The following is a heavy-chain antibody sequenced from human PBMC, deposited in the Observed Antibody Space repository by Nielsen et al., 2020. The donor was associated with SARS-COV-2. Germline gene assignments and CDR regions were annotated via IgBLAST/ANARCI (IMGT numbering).Heavy chain of an antibody. CDR3: ARVDSSSWYPYYYYGMDV. CDR2: ISYDGSNK. D-gene: IGHD6-13*01. V-gene: IGHV3-30*04. CDR1: GFTFSSYA. Sequence: GESLKISCAASGFTFSSYAMHWVRQAPGKGLEWVAVISYDGSNKYYADSVKGRFTISRDSSKNTLYLQMNSLRAEDTAVYYCARVDSSSWYPYYYYGMDVWGQGTTVTVSS. J-gene: IGHJ6*02.